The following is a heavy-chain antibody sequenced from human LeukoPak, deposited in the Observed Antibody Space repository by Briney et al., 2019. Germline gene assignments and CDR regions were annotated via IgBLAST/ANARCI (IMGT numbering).Heavy chain of an antibody. CDR3: AKDGTILGVVISPKEYYFDY. D-gene: IGHD3-3*01. CDR2: IYYSGST. J-gene: IGHJ4*02. CDR1: GGSISSYY. Sequence: TTSETLSLTCTVSGGSISSYYWSWIPEPPGKGLVWIGYIYYSGSTNYNPSLKSRVTISVDTSKNQFSLKLSSVTAADTAVYYAAKDGTILGVVISPKEYYFDYWGQGTLVTVSS. V-gene: IGHV4-59*01.